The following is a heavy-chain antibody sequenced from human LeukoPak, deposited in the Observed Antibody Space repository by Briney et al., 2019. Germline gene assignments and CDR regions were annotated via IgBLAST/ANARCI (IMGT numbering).Heavy chain of an antibody. CDR2: INPNSGGT. CDR3: PSNIVLMPDGFDI. Sequence: ASVKVSCKASGYTFTGYYMHWVRQGPGQGVEWMGRINPNSGGTNYAQKFKGRVTMTRDTSISTAYMEVRRLRCDETAVYYCPSNIVLMPDGFDICGQGTMVTVSS. J-gene: IGHJ3*02. V-gene: IGHV1-2*06. D-gene: IGHD2-8*01. CDR1: GYTFTGYY.